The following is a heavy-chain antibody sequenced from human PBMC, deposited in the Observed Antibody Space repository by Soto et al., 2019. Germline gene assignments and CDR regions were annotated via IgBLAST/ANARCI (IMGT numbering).Heavy chain of an antibody. CDR1: GFTFSSYG. J-gene: IGHJ4*02. D-gene: IGHD1-26*01. CDR3: AKEGGLSGTYYISSSYYFDY. CDR2: IPYDGSNT. V-gene: IGHV3-30*18. Sequence: QVQLVESGGGVVQPGRSLRLSCVASGFTFSSYGMHWVRQAPGKGLEWVAIIPYDGSNTYYADSVKGRFTISRDKSKNTLYLQMNSLRAEDTSVYYCAKEGGLSGTYYISSSYYFDYWGQVTLVTVSS.